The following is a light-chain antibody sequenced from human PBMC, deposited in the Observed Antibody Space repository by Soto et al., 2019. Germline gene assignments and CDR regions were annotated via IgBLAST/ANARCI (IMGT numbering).Light chain of an antibody. CDR1: QSVSSN. V-gene: IGKV3-15*01. CDR3: QHYNNWPRT. CDR2: GAS. Sequence: EIVMTQSPTLSVSPGERATLSCRASQSVSSNLAWYQQKPGQAPRLLIYGASTRATGIPARFSGSGSGTEFTLTISSLQSEDFAVYYCQHYNNWPRTFGQGTKVEIK. J-gene: IGKJ1*01.